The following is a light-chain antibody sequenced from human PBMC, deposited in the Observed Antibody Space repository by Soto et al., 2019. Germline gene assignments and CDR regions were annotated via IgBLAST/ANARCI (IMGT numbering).Light chain of an antibody. V-gene: IGKV3-20*01. CDR1: QSVSSSY. Sequence: EIVLTQSPGTLSLSPGERATLSCRASQSVSSSYLAWYQQKPGQAPRLLLYGASSRATGIPDRFSGSVSGPDFPLSISRLEPEDFAVDYCQQYGSSPWTFGQGTKVEIK. CDR3: QQYGSSPWT. CDR2: GAS. J-gene: IGKJ1*01.